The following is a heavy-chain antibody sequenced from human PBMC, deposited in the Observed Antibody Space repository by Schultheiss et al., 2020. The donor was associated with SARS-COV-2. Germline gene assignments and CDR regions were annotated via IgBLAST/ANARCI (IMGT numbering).Heavy chain of an antibody. Sequence: GESLKISCAASGFTFSSYSMNWVRQAPGKGLEWVSSISSSSSYIYYADSVKGRFTISRDNAKNSLYLQMNSLRAEDTAVYYCASFRGYGDRYFDLWGRGTLVTVSS. CDR3: ASFRGYGDRYFDL. CDR1: GFTFSSYS. CDR2: ISSSSSYI. D-gene: IGHD4-17*01. J-gene: IGHJ2*01. V-gene: IGHV3-21*01.